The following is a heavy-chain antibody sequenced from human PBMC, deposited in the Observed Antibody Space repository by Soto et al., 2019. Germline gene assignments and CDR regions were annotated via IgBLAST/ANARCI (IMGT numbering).Heavy chain of an antibody. J-gene: IGHJ4*02. Sequence: GGSLRLSCAASGFTFDDYTMHWVRQAPGKGLEWVSLISWDGGSTYYADSVKGRFTISRDNSKNSLYLQMNSLRTEDTALYYCAKDIGRVAPRLFDYWGQGTLVTVSS. V-gene: IGHV3-43*01. CDR2: ISWDGGST. D-gene: IGHD3-3*01. CDR3: AKDIGRVAPRLFDY. CDR1: GFTFDDYT.